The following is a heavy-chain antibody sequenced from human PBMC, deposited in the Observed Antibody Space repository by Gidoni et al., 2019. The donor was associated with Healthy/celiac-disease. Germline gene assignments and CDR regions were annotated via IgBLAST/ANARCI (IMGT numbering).Heavy chain of an antibody. CDR1: GFTFSSYW. CDR3: AKEYRPYCSGGSCYSPSPWFDP. D-gene: IGHD2-15*01. V-gene: IGHV3-7*04. Sequence: EVQLVESGGGLVQPGGSLRLSCAASGFTFSSYWMSWVRQAPGKGLEWVANIKQDGSEKYYVDYVKGRFTISRDNAKNSLYLQMNSLRAEDTAVYYCAKEYRPYCSGGSCYSPSPWFDPWGQGTLVTVSS. J-gene: IGHJ5*02. CDR2: IKQDGSEK.